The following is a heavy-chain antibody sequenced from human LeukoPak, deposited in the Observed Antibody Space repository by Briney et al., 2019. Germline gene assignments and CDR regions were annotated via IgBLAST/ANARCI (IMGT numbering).Heavy chain of an antibody. CDR3: AKGYYYDNSGESYFDY. V-gene: IGHV3-23*01. D-gene: IGHD3-22*01. J-gene: IGHJ4*02. CDR2: MSGSGART. CDR1: GFTFRNYG. Sequence: GGSLRLSCAASGFTFRNYGMNCVRQAPGEGLEWVSLMSGSGARTYYADSVKGRFTISRDNSKNTLYLQMNSLRAEDTAVYYCAKGYYYDNSGESYFDYWGQGTLVTVSS.